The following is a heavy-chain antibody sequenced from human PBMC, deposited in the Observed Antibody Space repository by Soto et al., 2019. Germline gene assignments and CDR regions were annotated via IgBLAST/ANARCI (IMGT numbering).Heavy chain of an antibody. CDR3: AKGIVPAAIYNWFDP. D-gene: IGHD2-2*01. CDR1: GFTFSSYG. CDR2: ISYDGSNK. J-gene: IGHJ5*02. Sequence: GGSLRLSCAASGFTFSSYGMHWVRQAPGKGLEWVAVISYDGSNKYYADSVKGRFTISRDNSKNTLYLQMNSLRAEDTAVYYCAKGIVPAAIYNWFDPWGQGTLVTVSS. V-gene: IGHV3-30*18.